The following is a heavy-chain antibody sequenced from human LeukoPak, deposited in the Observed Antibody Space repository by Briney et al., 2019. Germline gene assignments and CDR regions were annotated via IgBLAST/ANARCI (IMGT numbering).Heavy chain of an antibody. V-gene: IGHV1-18*01. CDR2: INPYNGNR. Sequence: ASVRVSCEASGYNFNNYGISWMRRAPSQGLEWMGWINPYNGNRNYAQKYQGRVTMTTDTSTSTAYMELGSMRSDDTAVYSCARGGQDYWGQGTLVTVSS. CDR1: GYNFNNYG. CDR3: ARGGQDY. J-gene: IGHJ4*02.